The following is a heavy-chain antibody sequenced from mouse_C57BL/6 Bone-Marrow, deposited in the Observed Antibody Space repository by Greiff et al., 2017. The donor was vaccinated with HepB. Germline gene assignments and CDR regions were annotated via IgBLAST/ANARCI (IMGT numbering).Heavy chain of an antibody. CDR2: ISYDGSN. J-gene: IGHJ4*01. V-gene: IGHV3-6*01. CDR1: GYSITSGYY. CDR3: ARGGSSSLYAMDY. D-gene: IGHD1-1*01. Sequence: VQLQQSGPGLVKPSQSLSLTCSVTGYSITSGYYWNWIRQFPGNKLEWMGYISYDGSNNYNPSLKNRISITRDTSKNQVFLKLNPVTTEDTATYYCARGGSSSLYAMDYWGQGTSVTVSS.